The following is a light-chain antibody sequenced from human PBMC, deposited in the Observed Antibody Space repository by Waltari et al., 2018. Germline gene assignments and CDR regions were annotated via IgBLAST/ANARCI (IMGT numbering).Light chain of an antibody. V-gene: IGKV4-1*01. CDR1: QSVLYSSNNKNY. CDR2: WAS. CDR3: QQYSSIPYT. Sequence: DNVMTQSPDSLAVSLGERATINCKSSQSVLYSSNNKNYLAWYQQQPGRPPKLLIYWASTRESGVPDRFSGSGSGTDFTLTISSLQAEDVAVYYCQQYSSIPYTFGQGTKLEIK. J-gene: IGKJ2*01.